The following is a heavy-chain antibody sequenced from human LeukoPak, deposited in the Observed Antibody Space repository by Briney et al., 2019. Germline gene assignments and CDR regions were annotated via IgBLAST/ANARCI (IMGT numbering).Heavy chain of an antibody. CDR2: IKQDGSEK. D-gene: IGHD3-22*01. J-gene: IGHJ4*02. CDR3: ARLVYYELMGGLDY. Sequence: GGSLRLSCAASGFTFSSYWMSWVRQAPGKGLEWMANIKQDGSEKYYVDSVKGRFTISRDNAKNSLYLQMNSLRAEDTAMYYCARLVYYELMGGLDYWGQGTLVTVSS. V-gene: IGHV3-7*03. CDR1: GFTFSSYW.